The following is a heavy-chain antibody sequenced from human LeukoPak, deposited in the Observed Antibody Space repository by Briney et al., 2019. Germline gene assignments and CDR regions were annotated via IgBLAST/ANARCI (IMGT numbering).Heavy chain of an antibody. D-gene: IGHD4-23*01. CDR3: ARSGRVVTEFDY. CDR1: GFTFSSYW. J-gene: IGHJ4*02. CDR2: IKQEGSEK. Sequence: PGGSLRLSCAASGFTFSSYWMSWVRQAPGKGLEWVANIKQEGSEKYYVDSAKGRFTISRDNAKNSLYLQMNSLRAEHTAVYYCARSGRVVTEFDYWGQGALVTVSS. V-gene: IGHV3-7*01.